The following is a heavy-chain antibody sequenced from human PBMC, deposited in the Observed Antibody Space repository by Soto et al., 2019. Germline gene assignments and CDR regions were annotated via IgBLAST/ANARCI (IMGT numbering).Heavy chain of an antibody. V-gene: IGHV4-31*03. CDR1: GHSLSSGGYY. J-gene: IGHJ4*02. Sequence: PSETLSLTCTVSGHSLSSGGYYWGWIRQHPGKGLEWVGYIYFTGSTLYNPSLKSRLAMSLDTSKNQFSLKLGSVTAADTAIYYCARDWGSSGWPNWGPGTLGTVSS. D-gene: IGHD6-19*01. CDR3: ARDWGSSGWPN. CDR2: IYFTGST.